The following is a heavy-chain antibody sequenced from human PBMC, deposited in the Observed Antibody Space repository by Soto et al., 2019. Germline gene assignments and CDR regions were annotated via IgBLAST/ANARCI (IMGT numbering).Heavy chain of an antibody. CDR1: GGTFSSYA. CDR2: IIPIFGTA. D-gene: IGHD3-9*01. CDR3: ARVTVLRYFDWLSYSRYGMDV. J-gene: IGHJ6*02. V-gene: IGHV1-69*13. Sequence: ASVKVSCKASGGTFSSYAISWVRQAPGQGLEWMGGIIPIFGTANYAQKFQGRVTITADESTSTAYMELSSLRSEDTAVYYCARVTVLRYFDWLSYSRYGMDVWGQGTTVTVSS.